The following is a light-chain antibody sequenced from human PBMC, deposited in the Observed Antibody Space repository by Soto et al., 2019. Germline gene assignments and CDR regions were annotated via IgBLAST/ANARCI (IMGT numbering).Light chain of an antibody. V-gene: IGKV1-39*01. CDR1: QSISTY. CDR2: AAS. Sequence: DIQMTPSQSSLSASVGDRVTITCRARQSISTYLHWYQQNPGKAPNLLIYAASTLQSGVPSRFSGSGSGTDFTLTISSLQPEEFATYFCQHGYSTPLTFGGGTKVDIK. CDR3: QHGYSTPLT. J-gene: IGKJ4*01.